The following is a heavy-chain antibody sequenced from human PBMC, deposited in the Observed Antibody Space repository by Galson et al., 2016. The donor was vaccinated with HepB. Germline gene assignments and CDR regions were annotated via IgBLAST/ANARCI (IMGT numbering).Heavy chain of an antibody. CDR1: GFTFSNYA. V-gene: IGHV3-23*01. Sequence: SLRLSCAAAGFTFSNYALSWVRQAPGKGLEWVSTISSSDDSTYYADSGKGRFTISRDKSKNTLYLQMNSLRAEDTAVYYCTKDGDSTGYYYSKFNWGQGTLVTVSS. D-gene: IGHD3-22*01. CDR3: TKDGDSTGYYYSKFN. CDR2: ISSSDDST. J-gene: IGHJ4*02.